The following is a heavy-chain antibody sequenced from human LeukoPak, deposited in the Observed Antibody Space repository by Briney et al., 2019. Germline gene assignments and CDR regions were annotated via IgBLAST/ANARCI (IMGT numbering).Heavy chain of an antibody. J-gene: IGHJ4*02. D-gene: IGHD3-22*01. CDR1: GYRFTRYD. V-gene: IGHV1-8*03. CDR2: MNPNSGKT. CDR3: ARGGSFDSSGYYCLDY. Sequence: AAVKVSRKASGYRFTRYDINWVGLATALGREWMGLMNPNSGKTGYAQKVDVRVTITRNTSISTGYMELSSLRSEDTAVYYCARGGSFDSSGYYCLDYWGQGTLVTVSS.